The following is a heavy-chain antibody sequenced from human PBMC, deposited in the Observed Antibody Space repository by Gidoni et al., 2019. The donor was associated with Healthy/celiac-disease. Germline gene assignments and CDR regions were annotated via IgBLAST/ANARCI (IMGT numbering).Heavy chain of an antibody. CDR3: ARERREEGCGGDCYSVGIMDV. J-gene: IGHJ6*03. Sequence: EVQLVESGGGLVTPGGSLRLSCAASGFTFSSYSMNWVRQAPGKGLEWVSSISSSSSYIYYADSVKGRFTISRDNAKNSLYLQMNSLRAEYTAVYYCARERREEGCGGDCYSVGIMDVWGRGTTVTVSS. V-gene: IGHV3-21*01. CDR2: ISSSSSYI. CDR1: GFTFSSYS. D-gene: IGHD2-21*02.